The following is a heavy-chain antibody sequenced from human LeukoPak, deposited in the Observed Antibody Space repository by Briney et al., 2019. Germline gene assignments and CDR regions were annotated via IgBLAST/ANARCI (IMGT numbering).Heavy chain of an antibody. D-gene: IGHD6-13*01. CDR2: ISSSSSYI. CDR1: GFTFSSYS. Sequence: KSGGSLRLSCAASGFTFSSYSMNWVRQAPGKGLEWVSSISSSSSYIYYADSVKGRFTISRDNAKNSLYLQMNSLRAEDTAVYYCARDNMRDGGIAAAGTDYWGQGTLVTVSS. J-gene: IGHJ4*02. CDR3: ARDNMRDGGIAAAGTDY. V-gene: IGHV3-21*01.